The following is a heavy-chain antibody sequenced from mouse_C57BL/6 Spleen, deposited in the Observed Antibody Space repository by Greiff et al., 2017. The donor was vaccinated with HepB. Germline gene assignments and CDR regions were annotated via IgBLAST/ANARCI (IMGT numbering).Heavy chain of an antibody. D-gene: IGHD1-1*01. V-gene: IGHV1-15*01. CDR3: TRMGLLRFAY. CDR2: IDPETGGT. J-gene: IGHJ3*01. CDR1: GYTFTDYE. Sequence: VQLQQSGAELVRPGASVTLSCKASGYTFTDYEMHWVKQTPVHGLEWIGAIDPETGGTAYNQKFKGKAILTADKSSSTAYMELRSLTSEDSAVYYCTRMGLLRFAYWGQRTLVTVSA.